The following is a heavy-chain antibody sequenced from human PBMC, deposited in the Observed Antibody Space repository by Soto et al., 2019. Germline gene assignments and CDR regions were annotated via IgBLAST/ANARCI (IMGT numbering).Heavy chain of an antibody. CDR2: IRSKAYGGTT. CDR1: GFTFGDYA. Sequence: SLRLACTDSGFTFGDYAMSWVRQAPGKGLEWVGFIRSKAYGGTTEYAASVKGRFTISRDDSKSIAYLQMNSLKTVGTAVYYCTLDYSDYWGQGTLVTVSS. J-gene: IGHJ4*02. V-gene: IGHV3-49*04. CDR3: TLDYSDY.